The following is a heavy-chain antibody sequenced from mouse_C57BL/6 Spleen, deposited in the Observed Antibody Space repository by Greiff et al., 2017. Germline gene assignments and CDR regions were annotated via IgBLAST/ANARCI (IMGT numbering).Heavy chain of an antibody. CDR2: IYPGSGST. CDR3: ARWGGLRRADFDY. D-gene: IGHD2-4*01. Sequence: QVQLQQPGAELVKPGASVKMSCKASGYTFTSYWITWVKQRPGQGLEWIGDIYPGSGSTNYNEKFKSKATLTVDTSSSTAYMQRSSLTSEDSAVYYCARWGGLRRADFDYWGQGTTLTVSS. CDR1: GYTFTSYW. J-gene: IGHJ2*01. V-gene: IGHV1-55*01.